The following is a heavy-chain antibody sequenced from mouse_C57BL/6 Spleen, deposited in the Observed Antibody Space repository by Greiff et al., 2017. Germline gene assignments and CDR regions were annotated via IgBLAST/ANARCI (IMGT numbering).Heavy chain of an antibody. D-gene: IGHD2-5*01. CDR1: GFTFSDYY. V-gene: IGHV5-16*01. CDR3: AREGSNYGFDY. J-gene: IGHJ2*01. Sequence: EVKLVESEGGLVQPGSSMKLSCTASGFTFSDYYMAWVRQVPEKGLEWVANSNYDGSSTYYLDSLKSRFIISRDNAKNILYLQMSSLKSEDTATYYCAREGSNYGFDYWGQGTTLTVSS. CDR2: SNYDGSST.